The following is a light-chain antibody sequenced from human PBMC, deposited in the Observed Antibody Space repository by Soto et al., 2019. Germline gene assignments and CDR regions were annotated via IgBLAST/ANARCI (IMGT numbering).Light chain of an antibody. Sequence: EIVMTQFTPTLSVSPGERATLSCRASQSVSSNLAWYQQRPGQAPRLLIYDASTRDTGIPARFSASGSGTDFTLTISSLEPEDFAVYYCQQRSNWPRTFGQGTKVDIK. V-gene: IGKV3-11*01. J-gene: IGKJ1*01. CDR2: DAS. CDR3: QQRSNWPRT. CDR1: QSVSSN.